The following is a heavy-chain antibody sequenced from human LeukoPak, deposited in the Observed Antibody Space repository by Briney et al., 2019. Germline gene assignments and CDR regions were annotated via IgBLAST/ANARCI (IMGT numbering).Heavy chain of an antibody. CDR1: GYTFTSYY. CDR3: ARERITMVRGTQYNWFDP. J-gene: IGHJ5*02. Sequence: ASVKVSCKASGYTFTSYYMHWVRQAPGQGLEWMGIINPSGCSTSYAQKFQGRVTMTRDTSTSTVYMELSSLRSEDTAVYYCARERITMVRGTQYNWFDPWGQGTLVTVSS. V-gene: IGHV1-46*01. D-gene: IGHD3-10*01. CDR2: INPSGCST.